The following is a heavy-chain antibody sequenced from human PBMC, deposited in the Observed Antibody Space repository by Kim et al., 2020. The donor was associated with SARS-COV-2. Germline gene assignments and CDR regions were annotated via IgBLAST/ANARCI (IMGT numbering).Heavy chain of an antibody. CDR2: IYYSGST. D-gene: IGHD6-19*01. J-gene: IGHJ6*02. CDR3: ASSYSSGWGGMDV. CDR1: GGSISSYY. V-gene: IGHV4-59*08. Sequence: SETLSLTCTVSGGSISSYYWSWIRQPPGKGLEWIGYIYYSGSTNYNPSLKSRVTISVDTSKNQFSLKLSSVTAADTAVYYCASSYSSGWGGMDVWGQGTTVTVSS.